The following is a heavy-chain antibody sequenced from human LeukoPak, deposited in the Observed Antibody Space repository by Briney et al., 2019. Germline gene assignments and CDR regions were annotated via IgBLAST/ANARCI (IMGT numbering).Heavy chain of an antibody. CDR3: ARETYSSGWYYFDY. CDR1: GFTVSSNY. Sequence: GGSLRLSCAASGFTVSSNYMSWVRQAPGKGLEWVANIKQDGSEKYYVDSVKGRFTISRDNAKNSLYLQMNSLRGEDTAVYYCARETYSSGWYYFDYWGQGTLVTVSS. J-gene: IGHJ4*02. V-gene: IGHV3-7*01. D-gene: IGHD6-19*01. CDR2: IKQDGSEK.